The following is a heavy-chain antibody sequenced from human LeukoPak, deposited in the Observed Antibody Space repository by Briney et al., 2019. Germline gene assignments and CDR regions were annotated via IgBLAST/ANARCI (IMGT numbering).Heavy chain of an antibody. CDR1: GASLSDYY. D-gene: IGHD3-10*01. J-gene: IGHJ5*02. Sequence: SETLSLTCAVHGASLSDYYWTWIRQSPEKGLECIGAIDHRGSANYNPSLESRVTISLDTSKNQFSLNLASVTAADTAVYYCTSLFSASGTFDPWGQGTLVAASS. CDR3: TSLFSASGTFDP. CDR2: IDHRGSA. V-gene: IGHV4-34*01.